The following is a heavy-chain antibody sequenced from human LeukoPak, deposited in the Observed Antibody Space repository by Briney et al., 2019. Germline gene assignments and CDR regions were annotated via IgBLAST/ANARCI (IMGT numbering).Heavy chain of an antibody. CDR1: GGSIDSSDYY. CDR2: FYNSGST. Sequence: SETMSLTCTVYGGSIDSSDYYWDWVRQPPGKGLEWIGCFYNSGSTYFNPSLKSRVTIFADTSKNQCSLELKSVTAADTAVYYCARRKRPGDYCDFWGQGILVTVSS. CDR3: ARRKRPGDYCDF. V-gene: IGHV4-39*01. J-gene: IGHJ4*02. D-gene: IGHD1-1*01.